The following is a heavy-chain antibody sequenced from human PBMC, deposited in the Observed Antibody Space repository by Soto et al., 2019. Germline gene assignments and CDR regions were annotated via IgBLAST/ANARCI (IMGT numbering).Heavy chain of an antibody. J-gene: IGHJ5*02. CDR1: GYTFTSYG. V-gene: IGHV1-18*01. CDR3: ARVGSSGWYGYGSWFDP. CDR2: ISAYNGNT. Sequence: ASVKVSCKASGYTFTSYGISWVRQATGQGLEWMGWISAYNGNTNYAQKLQGRVTMTTDTSTSTAYMELRSLRSDDTAVYYCARVGSSGWYGYGSWFDPWGQGTLVTVSS. D-gene: IGHD6-19*01.